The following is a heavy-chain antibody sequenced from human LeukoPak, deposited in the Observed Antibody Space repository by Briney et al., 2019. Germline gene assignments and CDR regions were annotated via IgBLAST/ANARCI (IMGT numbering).Heavy chain of an antibody. J-gene: IGHJ4*02. D-gene: IGHD6-13*01. CDR3: AYSSSWYPPYYY. V-gene: IGHV4-34*03. CDR2: INHSGST. Sequence: PSETLSLTXAVYGGSFSGYYWSWIRQPPGKGLEWIGEINHSGSTNYNPSLKGRVTISVDTSKNQFSLKLSSVTAADTAVYYCAYSSSWYPPYYYWGQGTLVTVSS. CDR1: GGSFSGYY.